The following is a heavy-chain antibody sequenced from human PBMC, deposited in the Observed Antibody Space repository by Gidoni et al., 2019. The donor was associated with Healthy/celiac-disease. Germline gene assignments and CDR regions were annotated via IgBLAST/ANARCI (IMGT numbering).Heavy chain of an antibody. Sequence: EVQLVESGGGLIQPGGSLRLSCAASGFTVSSNYMSWVRQAPGKGLEWVSVIYSGGSTYYADSVKGRFTISRDNSKNTLYLQMNSLRAEDTAVYYCARDSPPYGDYPYYYYGMDVWGQGTTVTVSS. CDR2: IYSGGST. J-gene: IGHJ6*02. D-gene: IGHD4-17*01. CDR3: ARDSPPYGDYPYYYYGMDV. CDR1: GFTVSSNY. V-gene: IGHV3-53*01.